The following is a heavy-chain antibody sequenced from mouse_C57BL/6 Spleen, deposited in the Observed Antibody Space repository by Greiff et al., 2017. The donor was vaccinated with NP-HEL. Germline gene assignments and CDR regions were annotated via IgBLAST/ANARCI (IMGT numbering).Heavy chain of an antibody. CDR2: ILPGSGST. CDR3: ALITTVVARTFDY. D-gene: IGHD1-1*01. V-gene: IGHV1-9*01. CDR1: GYTFTGYW. J-gene: IGHJ2*01. Sequence: QVQLKESGAELMKPGASVKLSCKATGYTFTGYWIEWVKQRPGHGLEWIGEILPGSGSTNYNEKFKGKATFTADTSSNTAYMQLSSLTTEDSAIYYCALITTVVARTFDYWGQGTTLTVSS.